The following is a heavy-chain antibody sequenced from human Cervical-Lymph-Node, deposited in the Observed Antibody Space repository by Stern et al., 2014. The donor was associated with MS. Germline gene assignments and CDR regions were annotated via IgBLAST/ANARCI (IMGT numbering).Heavy chain of an antibody. V-gene: IGHV3-53*01. CDR2: IHNGGAT. Sequence: EVQLVESGGGLIQPGGSLRLSCAASGFTVSSSYMSWVRQAPGQGLELVSAIHNGGATYYADSMKGRFTISRDNSKNTLYFQMSSLRAEDTAVYYCARVGRGYISGYSFDYWAQGTLVTVSS. CDR3: ARVGRGYISGYSFDY. CDR1: GFTVSSSY. D-gene: IGHD5-18*01. J-gene: IGHJ4*02.